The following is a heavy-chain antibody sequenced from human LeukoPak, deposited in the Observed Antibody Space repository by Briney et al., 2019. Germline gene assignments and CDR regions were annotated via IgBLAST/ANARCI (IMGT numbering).Heavy chain of an antibody. J-gene: IGHJ4*02. Sequence: ASVKVSCKASGYTFTSYGISWVRQAPGQGLEWMGWISAYNGNTNYAQKLQGRVTMTTDTSTSTAYMELRSLRSDDTAVYYCARERGGTYYYDSSGYYYDYWGQGTLVTVSS. V-gene: IGHV1-18*01. CDR2: ISAYNGNT. D-gene: IGHD3-22*01. CDR3: ARERGGTYYYDSSGYYYDY. CDR1: GYTFTSYG.